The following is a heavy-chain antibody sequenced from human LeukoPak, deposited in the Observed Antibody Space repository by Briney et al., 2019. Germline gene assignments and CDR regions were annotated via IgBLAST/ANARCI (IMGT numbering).Heavy chain of an antibody. CDR3: ADLPLWSRPPGGADAFDI. V-gene: IGHV3-48*01. CDR1: GFTFSSYS. Sequence: GGSLRLSCAASGFTFSSYSMNWVRQAPGKGLEWVSYISSSSSTIYYADSVKGRFTISRENAKNSLYLQMNSLRAEDTAVYYCADLPLWSRPPGGADAFDIWGQGTMVTVSS. J-gene: IGHJ3*02. CDR2: ISSSSSTI. D-gene: IGHD5-18*01.